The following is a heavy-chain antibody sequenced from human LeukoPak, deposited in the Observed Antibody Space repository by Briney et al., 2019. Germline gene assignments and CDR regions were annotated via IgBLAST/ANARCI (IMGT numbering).Heavy chain of an antibody. V-gene: IGHV3-30-3*01. CDR2: ISYDGSNK. CDR1: GFTFSSYA. J-gene: IGHJ6*02. D-gene: IGHD6-19*01. Sequence: GSLRLSCAASGFTFSSYAMHWVRQAPGKGLEWVAVISYDGSNKYYADSVKGRFTISRDNSKNTLYLQMNSLRAEDTAVYYCASGGGWPVLPEAPDYYGMDVWGQGTTVTVSS. CDR3: ASGGGWPVLPEAPDYYGMDV.